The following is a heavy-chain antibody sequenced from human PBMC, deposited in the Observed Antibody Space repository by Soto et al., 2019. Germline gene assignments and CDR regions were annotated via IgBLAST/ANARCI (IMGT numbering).Heavy chain of an antibody. V-gene: IGHV2-5*02. J-gene: IGHJ6*02. CDR1: GFSLSTPGVG. CDR2: IYWDDDK. Sequence: QITLKESGPTLAKPTQTLTLTCTFSGFSLSTPGVGVGWIRQPPGKALEWLALIYWDDDKRYRPSLESRLTITMDTSKNQIVLTMTNMVTVGTATYYCAQRDDDYYYAMDVWGQGNMVTASS. CDR3: AQRDDDYYYAMDV.